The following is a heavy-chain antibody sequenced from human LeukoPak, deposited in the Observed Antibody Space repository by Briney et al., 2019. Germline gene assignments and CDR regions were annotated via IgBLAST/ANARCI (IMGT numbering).Heavy chain of an antibody. J-gene: IGHJ3*02. D-gene: IGHD5-12*01. V-gene: IGHV1-18*04. CDR1: GYTFTSYG. CDR2: ISAYNGNT. CDR3: AKDSGYDWVDAFDI. Sequence: GASVKVSCKASGYTFTSYGISWVRQAPGRGLEWMGWISAYNGNTNYAQKLQGRVTMTTDTSTSTAYMELRSLRSDDTAVYYCAKDSGYDWVDAFDIWGQGTMVTVSS.